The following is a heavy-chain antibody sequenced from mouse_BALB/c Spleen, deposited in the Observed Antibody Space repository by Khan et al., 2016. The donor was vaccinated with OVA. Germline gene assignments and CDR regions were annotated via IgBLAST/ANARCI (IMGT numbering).Heavy chain of an antibody. CDR2: IRYDGSN. V-gene: IGHV3-6*02. Sequence: VQLKQSGPGLVKPSQSLSLTCSVTGYSITSGYYWNWIRQFPGNKLEWMGYIRYDGSNNYNPSLKNRISITRDTSKNQFFLKLNSVTTEDTATEDTARGGSAGTAWLAYWGQGTMVTVSA. CDR3: ARGGSAGTAWLAY. D-gene: IGHD3-1*01. J-gene: IGHJ3*01. CDR1: GYSITSGYY.